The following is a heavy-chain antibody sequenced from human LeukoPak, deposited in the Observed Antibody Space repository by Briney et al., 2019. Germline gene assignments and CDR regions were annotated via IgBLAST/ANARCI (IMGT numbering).Heavy chain of an antibody. D-gene: IGHD3-10*01. CDR3: ARGPYGSGRNPRGPLDY. CDR2: INHSGST. Sequence: KPSETLSLTCAVYGGSFSGYYWSWIRQPPGKGLEWIGEINHSGSTNYNPSLKSRVTISVDTSKNQFSLKLSSVTAADTAVYYCARGPYGSGRNPRGPLDYWGQGTLVTVSS. J-gene: IGHJ4*02. CDR1: GGSFSGYY. V-gene: IGHV4-34*01.